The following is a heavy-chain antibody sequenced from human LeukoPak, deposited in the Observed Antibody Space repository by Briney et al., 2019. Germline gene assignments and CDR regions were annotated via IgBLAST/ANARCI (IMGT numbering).Heavy chain of an antibody. Sequence: SETLSLTCTVSGGSISSYYWSWIRQPPGKGLEWIGYIYYSGSTNYNPSLKSRVTISVDTSKNQFSLKLSSVTAADTAVYYCASAVAGTIMVSFQHWGQGTLVTVSS. CDR2: IYYSGST. V-gene: IGHV4-59*01. D-gene: IGHD6-19*01. CDR1: GGSISSYY. J-gene: IGHJ1*01. CDR3: ASAVAGTIMVSFQH.